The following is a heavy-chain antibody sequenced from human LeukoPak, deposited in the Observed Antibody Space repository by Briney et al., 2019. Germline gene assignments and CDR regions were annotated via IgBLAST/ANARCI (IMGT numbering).Heavy chain of an antibody. CDR2: NYYSGST. Sequence: SETLSLTCTVSGGSISSYYWSWIRQPPGKGLEWIGYNYYSGSTNYNPSLKSRVTISVDTSKNQFSLKLSSVTAADTAVYYCAGDSSGWTGIDYWGQGTLVTVSS. J-gene: IGHJ4*02. CDR3: AGDSSGWTGIDY. V-gene: IGHV4-59*01. CDR1: GGSISSYY. D-gene: IGHD6-19*01.